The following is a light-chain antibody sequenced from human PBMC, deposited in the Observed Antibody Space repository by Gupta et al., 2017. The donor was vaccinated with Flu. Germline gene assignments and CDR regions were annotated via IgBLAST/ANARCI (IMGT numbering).Light chain of an antibody. V-gene: IGLV3-1*01. J-gene: IGLJ2*01. CDR3: QAWDSSTVV. CDR1: KSGDKY. Sequence: SYELTQPPSVSVSPGQTASITCSGDKSGDKYACWYQQKPGQSPVLVIYQDSKRPSGIPERFSGSNSGNTATLTISGTQAMDEAYYYCQAWDSSTVVFGGGTKLTVL. CDR2: QDS.